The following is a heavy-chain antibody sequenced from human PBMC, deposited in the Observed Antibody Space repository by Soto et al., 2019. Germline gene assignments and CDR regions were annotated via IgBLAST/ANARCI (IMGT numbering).Heavy chain of an antibody. J-gene: IGHJ6*02. Sequence: GGSLRLSCAASGFTFSSYSMNWVRQAPGKGLEWVSSISSSSSYIYYADSVKGRFTISRDNAKNSLYLQMNSLRAEDTAVYYCATLGAYSGSYYYYGMDVWGQGTTVTVSS. CDR2: ISSSSSYI. V-gene: IGHV3-21*01. CDR3: ATLGAYSGSYYYYGMDV. D-gene: IGHD1-26*01. CDR1: GFTFSSYS.